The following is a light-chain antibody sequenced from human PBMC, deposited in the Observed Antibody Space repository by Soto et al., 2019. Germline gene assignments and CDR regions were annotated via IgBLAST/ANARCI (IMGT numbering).Light chain of an antibody. J-gene: IGKJ1*01. Sequence: EMRLTHAPATLSAPVGARVTIPCRASQSVSNWLAWYQQKPGKAPKLLIYDVSSLESGVPSRFSGSGSGTDFTLTISRLEPEDFAVYYCQQYASSPRPFGQGTKAAIK. CDR2: DVS. CDR3: QQYASSPRP. V-gene: IGKV1-5*01. CDR1: QSVSNW.